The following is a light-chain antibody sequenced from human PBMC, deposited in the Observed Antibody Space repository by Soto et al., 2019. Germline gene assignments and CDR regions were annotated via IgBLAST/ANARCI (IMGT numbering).Light chain of an antibody. CDR2: DAS. J-gene: IGKJ3*01. V-gene: IGKV3-11*01. Sequence: EIVMTQSPATLSLSPGERATLSCRASENVFSFMAWYQHRPGQAPRLLIYDASNRAAGVPARFSGSGSGTDFTLPISSLEPEDFAVYYCQQRTKWPPIFTFGPGTKVEIK. CDR3: QQRTKWPPIFT. CDR1: ENVFSF.